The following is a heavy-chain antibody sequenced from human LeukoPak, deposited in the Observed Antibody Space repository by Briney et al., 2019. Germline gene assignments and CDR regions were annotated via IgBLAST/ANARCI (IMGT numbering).Heavy chain of an antibody. D-gene: IGHD3-22*01. V-gene: IGHV1-3*01. CDR3: ARAPGAYYYDSSGYYDYYYYGMDV. CDR2: INAGNGNT. CDR1: GYTFTSYA. Sequence: ASVKVSCKASGYTFTSYAMHWVRQAPGQRLEWMGWINAGNGNTKYSQKFQGRVTITRDTSASTAYMELSSLRSKDTAVYYCARAPGAYYYDSSGYYDYYYYGMDVWGQGTTVTVSS. J-gene: IGHJ6*02.